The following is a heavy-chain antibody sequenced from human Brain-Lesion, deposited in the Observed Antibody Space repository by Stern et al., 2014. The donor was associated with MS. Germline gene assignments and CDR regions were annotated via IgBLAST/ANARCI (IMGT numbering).Heavy chain of an antibody. CDR1: GGLFRSDA. V-gene: IGHV1-69*01. J-gene: IGHJ5*02. D-gene: IGHD7-27*01. Sequence: VQLVESGAEVRKPGSSVKVSCKASGGLFRSDAISWVRQAPGQGLEGLGGIIPMTGEAHYAQKFLDRVTITADESTTTTYMDLNSLTSEDTALYYCARHWGTDLWGQGTLLTVSS. CDR3: ARHWGTDL. CDR2: IIPMTGEA.